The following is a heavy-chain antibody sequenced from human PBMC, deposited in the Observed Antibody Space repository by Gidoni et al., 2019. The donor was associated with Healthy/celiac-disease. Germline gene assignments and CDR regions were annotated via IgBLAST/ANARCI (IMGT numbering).Heavy chain of an antibody. CDR3: ASFLEDARPGYYYYGMDV. Sequence: QVQLVQSGAEVKQPGASVKVSCKASGYTFTGYYMHWVRQAPGQGLEWMGWINPNSGGRVTMTRDTSISTAYMELSRLRSDDTAVYYCASFLEDARPGYYYYGMDVWGQGTTVTVSS. J-gene: IGHJ6*02. V-gene: IGHV1-2*02. D-gene: IGHD1-1*01. CDR2: INPNSG. CDR1: GYTFTGYY.